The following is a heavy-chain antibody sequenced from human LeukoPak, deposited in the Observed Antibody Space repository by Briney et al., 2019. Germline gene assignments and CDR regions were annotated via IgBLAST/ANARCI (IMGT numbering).Heavy chain of an antibody. D-gene: IGHD2-2*01. CDR3: VRRYCSSTSCYAFDI. Sequence: GGSLRLSCAASGSTVSSNYMSWVRQAPGKGLEWVSVIYSGGSTYYADSVKGRFTISRDNSKNTLYLQMNSLRAEDTAVYYCVRRYCSSTSCYAFDIWGQGTMVTVSS. CDR2: IYSGGST. CDR1: GSTVSSNY. J-gene: IGHJ3*02. V-gene: IGHV3-53*01.